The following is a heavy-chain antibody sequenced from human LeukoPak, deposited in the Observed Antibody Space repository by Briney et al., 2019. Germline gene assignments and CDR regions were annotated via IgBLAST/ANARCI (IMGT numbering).Heavy chain of an antibody. Sequence: GGSLRLSCAASGFTFSGYSMNWVRQAQGKGGKWVSYISSGSSTIYYADSVKGRFTISRDNAKNSLYLQMNSLRDEDTAVYYCARDWYFDYWGQGTLVTVSS. J-gene: IGHJ4*02. V-gene: IGHV3-48*02. CDR2: ISSGSSTI. CDR3: ARDWYFDY. CDR1: GFTFSGYS.